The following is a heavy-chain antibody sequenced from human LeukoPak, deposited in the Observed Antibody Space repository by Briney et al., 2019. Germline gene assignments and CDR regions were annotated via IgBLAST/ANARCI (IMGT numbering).Heavy chain of an antibody. CDR3: ARQYCSTTTCYTDY. CDR2: IGTSGSPI. V-gene: IGHV3-11*04. CDR1: AFTFSEYY. J-gene: IGHJ4*02. D-gene: IGHD2-2*02. Sequence: GGSLRLSCAAPAFTFSEYYMTWLRQAPGKGLEWVSYIGTSGSPIYYAHSVKGRFTISRDDAKNSLYLQMTSLRADDTAVYYCARQYCSTTTCYTDYWGQGSLVTVSS.